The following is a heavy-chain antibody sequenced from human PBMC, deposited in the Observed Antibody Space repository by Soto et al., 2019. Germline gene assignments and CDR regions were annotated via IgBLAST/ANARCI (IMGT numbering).Heavy chain of an antibody. Sequence: EVQLVESGGGLVQPGGSLRLSCAASGFTFSTYWMHWVRQAPGKGLVWVSRINEDGSTINYADSVKGRFTISRDNAKNTLYREVNSRRAEDRVVYYCTRDSGGRGGYWGQGTLVTVSS. J-gene: IGHJ4*02. CDR3: TRDSGGRGGY. V-gene: IGHV3-74*01. CDR2: INEDGSTI. CDR1: GFTFSTYW. D-gene: IGHD3-16*01.